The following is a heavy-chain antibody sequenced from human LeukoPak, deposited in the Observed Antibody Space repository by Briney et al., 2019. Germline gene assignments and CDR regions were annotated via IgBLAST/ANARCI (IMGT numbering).Heavy chain of an antibody. J-gene: IGHJ6*02. D-gene: IGHD3-16*01. CDR3: ARGGGLDV. CDR1: GFTFSSYW. V-gene: IGHV3-7*03. CDR2: INHNGNVN. Sequence: PGGSLRLSCAASGFTFSSYWMNWARQAPGKGLEWVASINHNGNVNYYVDSVKGRLTLSRDNAKNSLYLQMSNLRAEDTAVYFCARGGGLDVWGQGATVTVSS.